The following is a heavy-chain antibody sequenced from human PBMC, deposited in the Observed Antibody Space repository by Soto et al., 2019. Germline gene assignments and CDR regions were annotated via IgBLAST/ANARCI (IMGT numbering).Heavy chain of an antibody. CDR3: AREVTGTCAFGV. CDR2: TYYRSKWYN. Sequence: SQTLSLTCAISRDSVSSNSAAWNWIRQSPSRGLEWLGRTYYRSKWYNEYAVPVRSRIIINPDTSKNQFSLQLNFVTSEDTAVYYCAREVTGTCAFGVWSQGTVVTVSS. V-gene: IGHV6-1*01. CDR1: RDSVSSNSAA. D-gene: IGHD6-19*01. J-gene: IGHJ3*01.